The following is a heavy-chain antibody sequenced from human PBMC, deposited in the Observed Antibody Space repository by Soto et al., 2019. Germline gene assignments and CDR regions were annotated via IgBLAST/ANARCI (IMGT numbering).Heavy chain of an antibody. CDR2: INHDGSEK. CDR1: GFTFSTYW. V-gene: IGHV3-7*01. J-gene: IGHJ4*02. Sequence: EEQLVESGGGLVQPGGSLRLSCAASGFTFSTYWMNWVRQAPGKGLEWVAYINHDGSEKYYVDSVKGRFTISRDNAKNSLYLQMNSLRAEDTAVYYCARAPRSLEYWGQGTLVTVSS. CDR3: ARAPRSLEY. D-gene: IGHD4-17*01.